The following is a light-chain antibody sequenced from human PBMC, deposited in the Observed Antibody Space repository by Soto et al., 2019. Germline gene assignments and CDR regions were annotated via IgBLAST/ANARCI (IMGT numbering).Light chain of an antibody. J-gene: IGKJ1*01. Sequence: DIQMTQSPSSLSASVGDRVTITCRASQDINNYLAWYQQKPGKVPKLLIYGASTLHSGVPSRFSGSGSGTDFTLTISCLQSEDFETYYCQQYYSYHQTLGQGTKVDIK. V-gene: IGKV1-27*01. CDR1: QDINNY. CDR3: QQYYSYHQT. CDR2: GAS.